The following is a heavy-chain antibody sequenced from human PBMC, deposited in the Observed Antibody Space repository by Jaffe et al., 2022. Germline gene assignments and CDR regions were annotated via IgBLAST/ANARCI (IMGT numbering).Heavy chain of an antibody. V-gene: IGHV3-74*01. CDR3: LRDVGVEWEIIGAV. D-gene: IGHD1-26*01. Sequence: EVQMVASGGGLVQPGGSLRLSCETSGITFSAYWMHWVRQIPGKGLVWVSRIKGDGSSKDYADFVKGRFTISRDNAKKTLYLQMNGLRADDTAVYYCLRDVGVEWEIIGAVWGKGTTVTVSS. CDR1: GITFSAYW. CDR2: IKGDGSSK. J-gene: IGHJ6*04.